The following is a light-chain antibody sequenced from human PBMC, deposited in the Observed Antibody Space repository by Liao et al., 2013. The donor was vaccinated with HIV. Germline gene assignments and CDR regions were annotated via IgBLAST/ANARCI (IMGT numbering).Light chain of an antibody. CDR1: NIGSKS. V-gene: IGLV3-21*01. CDR2: YDS. CDR3: QAWDSSSHVV. Sequence: SYELTQPPSVSVAPGKTARITCGGNNIGSKSVHWYQQKPGQAPVLVIYYDSDRPSGIPERFSGSNSGSAATLTISGAQAMDEADYYCQAWDSSSHVVFGRRDQTDRP. J-gene: IGLJ2*01.